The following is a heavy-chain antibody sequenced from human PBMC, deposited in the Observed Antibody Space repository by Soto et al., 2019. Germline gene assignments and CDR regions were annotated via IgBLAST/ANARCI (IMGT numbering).Heavy chain of an antibody. J-gene: IGHJ4*02. V-gene: IGHV1-69*02. Sequence: QVQLVQSGAEVKKPGSSVKVSCKASGGTFSSYTISWVRQAPGQGLEWMGRIIPILGIANYAQKFQGRVTITADKSTSTAYMELSSLRSEDSAVYYCASRTTQGYALDYWGQGTLVTVSS. CDR1: GGTFSSYT. CDR3: ASRTTQGYALDY. D-gene: IGHD1-7*01. CDR2: IIPILGIA.